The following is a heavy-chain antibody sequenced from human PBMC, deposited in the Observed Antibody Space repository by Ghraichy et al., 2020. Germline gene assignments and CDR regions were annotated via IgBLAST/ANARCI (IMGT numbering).Heavy chain of an antibody. CDR1: GDSISRTTYY. V-gene: IGHV4-39*01. CDR3: ARPDLGYGVDV. CDR2: IYYGGNT. J-gene: IGHJ6*02. Sequence: SQTLSLTCTVSGDSISRTTYYWAWIRQPPGKGLEWIEAIYYGGNTHYNPSLKSRVTISADASRNQFSLRLTSVTAADTAVYYCARPDLGYGVDVWGQGTTVTVSS. D-gene: IGHD3-16*01.